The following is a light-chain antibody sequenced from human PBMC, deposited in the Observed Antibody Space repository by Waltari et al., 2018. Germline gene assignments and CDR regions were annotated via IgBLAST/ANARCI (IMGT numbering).Light chain of an antibody. CDR3: MQALESPS. J-gene: IGKJ4*02. V-gene: IGKV2-28*01. CDR1: QSFLHSSGYNY. Sequence: EIVMTQSPLSLPVTPGDPASISCVSSQSFLHSSGYNYLTWFLQKPGQSPQLLIYLGSIRASGVPDRFSGSGSGTDFTLKITRVEADDVGFYYCMQALESPSFGGGTKVEIK. CDR2: LGS.